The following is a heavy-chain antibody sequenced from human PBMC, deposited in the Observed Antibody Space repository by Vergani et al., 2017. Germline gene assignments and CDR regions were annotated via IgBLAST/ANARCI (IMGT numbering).Heavy chain of an antibody. Sequence: VQLVESGGGVVQPGRSLRLSCAASGFTFSSYSMNWVRQAPGKGLEWVSYISSSSSTIYYADSVKGRFTISRDNAENSLYLQMNSLRAEDTAVYYCARAGTGCSSSWFPGDYYYYGMDVGGQGTTVSVS. CDR1: GFTFSSYS. J-gene: IGHJ6*02. V-gene: IGHV3-48*01. CDR2: ISSSSSTI. CDR3: ARAGTGCSSSWFPGDYYYYGMDV. D-gene: IGHD6-13*01.